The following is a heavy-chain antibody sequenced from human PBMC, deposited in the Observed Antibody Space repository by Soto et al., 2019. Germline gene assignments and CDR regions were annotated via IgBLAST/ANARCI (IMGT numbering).Heavy chain of an antibody. D-gene: IGHD3-22*01. V-gene: IGHV4-31*03. J-gene: IGHJ3*02. CDR1: GGSISSGGYY. CDR3: ASGTMIVVAFDI. Sequence: PSETLSLTCTVSGGSISSGGYYWSWIRQHPGKGLEWIGYIYYSGSTYYNPSLKSRVTISVDTSKNQFSLKLSSVTAADTAVYYCASGTMIVVAFDIWGQGTMVTVSS. CDR2: IYYSGST.